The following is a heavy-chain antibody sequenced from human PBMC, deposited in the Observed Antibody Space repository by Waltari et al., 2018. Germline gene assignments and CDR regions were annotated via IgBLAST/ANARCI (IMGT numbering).Heavy chain of an antibody. D-gene: IGHD3-22*01. CDR1: GFTFSNYG. CDR3: AKRGENSDSSDSYAFDI. CDR2: IWFDGSNK. J-gene: IGHJ3*02. Sequence: QVQLVESGGGVVQPGRSLRLSCAASGFTFSNYGMHWVRQAPGKGLEWVAFIWFDGSNKYYADSVKGRFTISRDNSKNTLYLQMNSLRAEDTAMYYCAKRGENSDSSDSYAFDIWGQGTMVTVSS. V-gene: IGHV3-33*08.